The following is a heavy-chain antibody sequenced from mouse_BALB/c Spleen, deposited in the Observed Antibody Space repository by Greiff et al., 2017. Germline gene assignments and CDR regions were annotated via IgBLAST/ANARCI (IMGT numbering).Heavy chain of an antibody. J-gene: IGHJ1*01. D-gene: IGHD2-1*01. CDR2: ISYDGNN. CDR3: ARTSYGNYVAYWYFDV. CDR1: GYSITSGYY. Sequence: EVQLVESGPGLVKPSQSLSLTCSVTGYSITSGYYWNWIRQFPGNRLEWMGYISYDGNNNYNPSLKNRISITRDTSKNQFFLKLSSVTTEDTATYYCARTSYGNYVAYWYFDVWGAGTTVTVSS. V-gene: IGHV3-6*02.